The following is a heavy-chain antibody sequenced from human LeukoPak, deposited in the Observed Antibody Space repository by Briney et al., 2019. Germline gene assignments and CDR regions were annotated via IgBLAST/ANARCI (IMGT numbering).Heavy chain of an antibody. J-gene: IGHJ6*03. V-gene: IGHV3-7*01. CDR3: ARAVRSSGYYSYYYYMDV. Sequence: GGSLRLSCAASGFTFSSYWMSWVRQAPGKGLEWVANIKKDGSEKYYVDSEKGRFTISRDNAKNSLYLQMNSLRAEDTAVYYCARAVRSSGYYSYYYYMDVWGKGTTVTVSS. CDR2: IKKDGSEK. D-gene: IGHD3-22*01. CDR1: GFTFSSYW.